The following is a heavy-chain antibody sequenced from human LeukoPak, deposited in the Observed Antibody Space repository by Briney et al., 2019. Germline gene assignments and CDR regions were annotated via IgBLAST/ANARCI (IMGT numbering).Heavy chain of an antibody. V-gene: IGHV4-38-2*01. D-gene: IGHD3-3*01. CDR1: GYSISSGYY. CDR3: ARLSFLGVAHPSY. CDR2: IYHSGST. Sequence: PSETLSLTCAVSGYSISSGYYWGRIRQPPGKGLEWIGSIYHSGSTYYNPSLKSRVTISVDTSKNQFSLKLSSVTAADTAVYYCARLSFLGVAHPSYWGQGTLVTVSS. J-gene: IGHJ4*02.